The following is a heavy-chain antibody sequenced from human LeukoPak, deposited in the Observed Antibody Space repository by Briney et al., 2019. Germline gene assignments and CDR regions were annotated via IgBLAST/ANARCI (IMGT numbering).Heavy chain of an antibody. CDR3: ATEQVSGSAWLFAY. J-gene: IGHJ4*02. D-gene: IGHD6-19*01. V-gene: IGHV4-4*07. CDR1: DGSISRYL. CDR2: IHTSGTT. Sequence: SETLSLTCAVSDGSISRYLWSWIRQPAGKGLEWLGRIHTSGTTTYSPSFQSRVTMSMDTSKKQISLRLSSVTAADTAVYYCATEQVSGSAWLFAYWGQGSLVTVSS.